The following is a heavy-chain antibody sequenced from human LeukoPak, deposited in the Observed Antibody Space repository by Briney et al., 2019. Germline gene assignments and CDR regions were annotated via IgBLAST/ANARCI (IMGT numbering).Heavy chain of an antibody. CDR1: GGTFSSYA. CDR2: IIPIFGTA. Sequence: SVKVSCKASGGTFSSYAISWVRQAPGQGLEWMGGIIPIFGTANYAQKFQGRVTITADESTSTAYMELSSLRSEDTAVYYCVKAAGTPPTPYFDYWGQGTLSPSPQ. CDR3: VKAAGTPPTPYFDY. J-gene: IGHJ4*02. D-gene: IGHD6-13*01. V-gene: IGHV1-69*13.